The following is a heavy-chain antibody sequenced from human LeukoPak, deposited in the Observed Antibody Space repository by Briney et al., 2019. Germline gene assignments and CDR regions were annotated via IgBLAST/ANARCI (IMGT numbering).Heavy chain of an antibody. Sequence: GGSLRLSCAASGFTFSSYWMSWVRQAPGKWLEWVANIKQDGSEKYYVDSVKGRFTISRDNAKNSLYLQMNSLRAEDTAVYYCAGLRYYDFWSGYYWGQGTLVTVSS. CDR3: AGLRYYDFWSGYY. CDR1: GFTFSSYW. J-gene: IGHJ4*02. CDR2: IKQDGSEK. D-gene: IGHD3-3*01. V-gene: IGHV3-7*01.